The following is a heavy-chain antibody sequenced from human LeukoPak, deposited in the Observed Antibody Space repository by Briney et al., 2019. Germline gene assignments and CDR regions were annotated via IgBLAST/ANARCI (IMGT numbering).Heavy chain of an antibody. J-gene: IGHJ5*02. Sequence: GGSLRLSCAASGFTFNGYALHWVRQAPGKGLEWVALISFDGTKKFYADSVKGRFTISRDNSKNTLYLQMNSLTAEDTAIYYCARGRASGYCSTISCSNNWFDPWGQGTLVTVPS. D-gene: IGHD2-2*01. CDR1: GFTFNGYA. V-gene: IGHV3-30-3*01. CDR2: ISFDGTKK. CDR3: ARGRASGYCSTISCSNNWFDP.